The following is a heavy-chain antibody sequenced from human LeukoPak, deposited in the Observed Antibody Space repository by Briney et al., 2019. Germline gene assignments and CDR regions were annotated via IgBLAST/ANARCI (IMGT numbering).Heavy chain of an antibody. CDR2: AHVSGSA. J-gene: IGHJ5*01. Sequence: SSETLSLTCSVSGGFINDHFWSWVRQPPGKGLEWIGYAHVSGSANSIPSLKSRVILSVDTSRNQFSLRLTSVTASDTAVYYCASDSKEYDSGSYEDHFDSWGPGTLVTVSS. V-gene: IGHV4-59*11. CDR3: ASDSKEYDSGSYEDHFDS. D-gene: IGHD3-10*01. CDR1: GGFINDHF.